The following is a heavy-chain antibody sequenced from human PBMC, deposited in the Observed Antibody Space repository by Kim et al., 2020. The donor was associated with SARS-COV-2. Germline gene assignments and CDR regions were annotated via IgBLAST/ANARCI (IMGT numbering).Heavy chain of an antibody. Sequence: SETLSLTCAVYGGSFSGYYWSWIRQPPGKGLEWIGEINHSGSTNYNPSLKSRVTISVDTSKNQFSLKLSSVTAADTAVYYCARFCPSCGYYYGMDVWGQGTTVTVSS. CDR1: GGSFSGYY. J-gene: IGHJ6*02. CDR3: ARFCPSCGYYYGMDV. CDR2: INHSGST. V-gene: IGHV4-34*01.